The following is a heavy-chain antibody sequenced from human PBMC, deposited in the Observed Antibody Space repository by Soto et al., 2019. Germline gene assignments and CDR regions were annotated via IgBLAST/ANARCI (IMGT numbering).Heavy chain of an antibody. V-gene: IGHV4-34*01. D-gene: IGHD3-3*01. CDR2: INHSGST. Sequence: SETLSLTCAVYGGSFSGYYWSWIRQPPGKGLEWIGEINHSGSTNYNPSLKSRVTISVDTSKNQFSLKLSSVTAADTAVYYCARGITIFGVVRDFDYWGQGTLVTVSS. CDR1: GGSFSGYY. CDR3: ARGITIFGVVRDFDY. J-gene: IGHJ4*02.